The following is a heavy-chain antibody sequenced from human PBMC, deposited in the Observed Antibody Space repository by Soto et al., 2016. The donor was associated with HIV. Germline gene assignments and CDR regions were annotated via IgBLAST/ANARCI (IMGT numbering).Heavy chain of an antibody. D-gene: IGHD3-3*02. V-gene: IGHV3-74*01. Sequence: EVQLVESGGGLVQPGGSLRLSCAASGFTFSNSWMHWVRQAPGKGLVWVSRVNNDGSSTAYVDSVKGRFTISRDNAKNTLYLQMSSLRDEDTGVYYCTRDLSDWGQGTLVTVSS. CDR3: TRDLSD. CDR2: VNNDGSST. CDR1: GFTFSNSW. J-gene: IGHJ4*02.